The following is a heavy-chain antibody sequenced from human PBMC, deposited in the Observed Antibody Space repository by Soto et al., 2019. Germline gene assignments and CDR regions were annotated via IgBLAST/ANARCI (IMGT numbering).Heavy chain of an antibody. V-gene: IGHV1-69*12. J-gene: IGHJ2*01. CDR2: IIPIFGTA. CDR1: GGTFSSYA. D-gene: IGHD4-17*01. Sequence: QVQLVQSGAEVKKPGSSVKVSCKASGGTFSSYAISWVRQAPGQGLEWMGGIIPIFGTANYAQKFQGRVTITADESTSTDYMELSSLRSEDTAVYYCARRLRRQMGGWYFDLWGRGTLVTVSS. CDR3: ARRLRRQMGGWYFDL.